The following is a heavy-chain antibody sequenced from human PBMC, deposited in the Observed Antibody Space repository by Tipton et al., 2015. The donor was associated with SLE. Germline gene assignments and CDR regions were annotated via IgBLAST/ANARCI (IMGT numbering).Heavy chain of an antibody. CDR2: IYPGDSDT. J-gene: IGHJ3*02. CDR1: GYRFRDYW. Sequence: QLVQSGAEVKKPGESLKIACKGSGYRFRDYWIGWVRQMPGKGLEWMGIIYPGDSDTRYNPSFQGQVTISADKSINTAYLQWSSLKASDTAMYYCGRPRRSGYADAFDIWGQGTMVIVSS. V-gene: IGHV5-51*03. D-gene: IGHD3-22*01. CDR3: GRPRRSGYADAFDI.